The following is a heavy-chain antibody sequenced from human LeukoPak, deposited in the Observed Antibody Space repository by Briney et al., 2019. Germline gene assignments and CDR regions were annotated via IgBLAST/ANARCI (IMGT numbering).Heavy chain of an antibody. Sequence: SETLSLTCAVSGDSVSNYYWSWIRQPAGKGLEWIGRIYSSGSADYNPSLKSRVSMSVDTSKNQFSLKLSSVTAADTAVYYCARCRDGYNYNFDYWGQGTLVTVSA. J-gene: IGHJ4*02. CDR3: ARCRDGYNYNFDY. V-gene: IGHV4-4*07. CDR2: IYSSGSA. CDR1: GDSVSNYY. D-gene: IGHD5-24*01.